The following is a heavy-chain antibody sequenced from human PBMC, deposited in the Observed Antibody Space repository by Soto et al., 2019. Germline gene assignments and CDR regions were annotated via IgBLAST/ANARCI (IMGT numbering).Heavy chain of an antibody. D-gene: IGHD6-25*01. CDR3: ARSTAADFDI. Sequence: PSETLSLPCSVSGGSIRSYYWSWIRQPPGKGLEWIGYIYYSGSTNYNPSLKSRVTISVDTSKNQFSLKLSSVTAADTAVYYCARSTAADFDIWGQGTMVTVSS. CDR2: IYYSGST. J-gene: IGHJ3*02. V-gene: IGHV4-59*01. CDR1: GGSIRSYY.